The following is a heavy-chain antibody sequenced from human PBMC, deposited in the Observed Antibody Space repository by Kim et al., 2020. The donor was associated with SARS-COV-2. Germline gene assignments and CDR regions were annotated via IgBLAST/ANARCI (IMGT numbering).Heavy chain of an antibody. D-gene: IGHD3-22*01. CDR2: IKSKTDGGTT. CDR3: TTDFGGVHYYDSSHRDY. Sequence: GGSLRLSCAASGFTFSNAWMSWVRQAPGKGLEWVGRIKSKTDGGTTDYAAPVKGRFTISRDDSKNTLYLQMNSLKTEDTAVYYCTTDFGGVHYYDSSHRDYWGQGTLVTVSS. J-gene: IGHJ4*02. V-gene: IGHV3-15*01. CDR1: GFTFSNAW.